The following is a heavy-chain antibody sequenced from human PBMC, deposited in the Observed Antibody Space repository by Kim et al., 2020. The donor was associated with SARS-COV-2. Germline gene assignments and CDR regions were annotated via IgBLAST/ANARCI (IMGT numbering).Heavy chain of an antibody. CDR1: GFTFSSYA. D-gene: IGHD3-16*02. CDR2: ISYDGSNK. Sequence: GGSLRLSCAASGFTFSSYAMHWVRQAPGKGLEWVAVISYDGSNKYYADSVKGRFTISRDNSKNTLYLQMNSLRAEDTAVYYCARELPTYVWGSYRSPYY. V-gene: IGHV3-30*04. J-gene: IGHJ6*01. CDR3: ARELPTYVWGSYRSPYY.